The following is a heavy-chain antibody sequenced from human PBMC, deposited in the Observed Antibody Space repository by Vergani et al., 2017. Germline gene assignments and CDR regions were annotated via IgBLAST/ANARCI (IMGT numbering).Heavy chain of an antibody. J-gene: IGHJ4*02. D-gene: IGHD3-3*01. CDR1: GFTFSSYS. CDR2: ISSSSSYI. CDR3: ARATRDDFWSGAFDY. V-gene: IGHV3-21*01. Sequence: EVQLVESGGGLVKPGGSLRLSCAASGFTFSSYSMNWVRQAPGKGLEWVSSISSSSSYIYYADSVKGRFTISRDNAKNSLYLKMNSLRAEDTAVYYCARATRDDFWSGAFDYWGQGTLVTVSS.